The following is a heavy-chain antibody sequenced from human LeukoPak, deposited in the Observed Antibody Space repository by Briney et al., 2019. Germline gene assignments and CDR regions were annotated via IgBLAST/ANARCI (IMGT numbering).Heavy chain of an antibody. D-gene: IGHD5-18*01. Sequence: GRSLRLSCAASGFSFSTYGMHWVRQAPGQGLEWMGWINPNSGGTNYAQKFQGRVTMTRDTSISTAYMELSRLRSDDTAVYYCARESDTAMVFDYWGQGTLVTVSS. CDR2: INPNSGGT. CDR3: ARESDTAMVFDY. J-gene: IGHJ4*02. V-gene: IGHV1-2*02. CDR1: GFSFSTYG.